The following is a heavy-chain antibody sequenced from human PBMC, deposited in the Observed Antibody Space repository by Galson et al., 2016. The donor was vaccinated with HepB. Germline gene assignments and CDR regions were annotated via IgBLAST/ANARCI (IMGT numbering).Heavy chain of an antibody. CDR1: GFPFSSYA. CDR2: ISGSGGST. CDR3: AITGVDTVMEEKNYYYGMDV. V-gene: IGHV3-23*01. Sequence: SLRLSCAASGFPFSSYAMTWVRQAPGKGLEWVSAISGSGGSTYYADSVKGRFTISRDKNTLYLQMNSLRAEDTAVYYCAITGVDTVMEEKNYYYGMDVWGQGTTVTVSS. J-gene: IGHJ6*02. D-gene: IGHD5-18*01.